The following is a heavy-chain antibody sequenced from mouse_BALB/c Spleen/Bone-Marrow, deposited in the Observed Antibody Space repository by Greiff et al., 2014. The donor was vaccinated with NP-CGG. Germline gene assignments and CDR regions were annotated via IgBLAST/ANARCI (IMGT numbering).Heavy chain of an antibody. Sequence: QVQLKESGAELVKPGASVKLSCKASGYNFTGSLMPWVEQRPGQGLEWIGEINPTNGRTNYKEKFKSMDTLTVDKSSSTAYMQLSSLTSEDSAVFYCARLIYGSSYIVDFWGQGTSVTVSS. CDR2: INPTNGRT. CDR1: GYNFTGSL. D-gene: IGHD1-1*01. J-gene: IGHJ4*01. CDR3: ARLIYGSSYIVDF. V-gene: IGHV1S81*02.